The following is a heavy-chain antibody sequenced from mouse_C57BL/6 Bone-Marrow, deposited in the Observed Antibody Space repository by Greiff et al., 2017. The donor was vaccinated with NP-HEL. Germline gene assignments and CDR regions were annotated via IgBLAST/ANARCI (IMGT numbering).Heavy chain of an antibody. J-gene: IGHJ3*01. CDR2: INPNNGGT. CDR1: GYTFTDYN. D-gene: IGHD2-2*01. Sequence: DVKLQESGPELVKPGASVKIPCKASGYTFTDYNMDWVKQSHGKSLEWIGDINPNNGGTIYNQKFKGKATLTVDKSSSTAYMELRSLTSEDTAVYYCARSHYGYDGFAYWGQGTLVTVSA. CDR3: ARSHYGYDGFAY. V-gene: IGHV1-18*01.